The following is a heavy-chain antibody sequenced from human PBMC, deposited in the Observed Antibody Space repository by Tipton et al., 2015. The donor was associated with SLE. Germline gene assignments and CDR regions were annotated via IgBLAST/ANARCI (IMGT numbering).Heavy chain of an antibody. J-gene: IGHJ4*02. D-gene: IGHD1-26*01. CDR1: GASVSSSVYS. Sequence: TLSLTCTVSGASVSSSVYSWGWIRQPPGKGLQWIGAMFYTGSAHYNPSLKGRVAISVDTSKNVFSLNISSVTAADTAIYYCARVGGTSLFDYWGQGTLVTVS. CDR3: ARVGGTSLFDY. CDR2: MFYTGSA. V-gene: IGHV4-39*07.